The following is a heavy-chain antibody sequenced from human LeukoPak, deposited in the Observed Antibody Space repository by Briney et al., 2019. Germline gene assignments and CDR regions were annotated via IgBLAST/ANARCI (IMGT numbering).Heavy chain of an antibody. CDR2: INWNGGST. CDR1: GFTFDDYG. Sequence: GGSLRLSCAASGFTFDDYGMSWVRQAPGKGLEWVSGINWNGGSTGYADSVKGRFTISRDNAKNSLNLHMNSLRAEDTALNYCARDLCGGSCLDYWGQGTLVTVSS. D-gene: IGHD2-15*01. V-gene: IGHV3-20*04. J-gene: IGHJ4*02. CDR3: ARDLCGGSCLDY.